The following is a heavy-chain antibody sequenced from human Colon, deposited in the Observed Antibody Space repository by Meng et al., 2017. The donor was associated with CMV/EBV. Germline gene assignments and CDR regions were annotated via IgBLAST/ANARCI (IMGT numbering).Heavy chain of an antibody. D-gene: IGHD3-22*01. Sequence: GESLKISCAASGFSFSSYAMSWVRQAPGKGLEWVSEIYSGGTAATYADSVKGRFTISRENAKNSLYLQMSSLSAEDTAVYYCVRDNARVQGNIPILVVPQGFDYWGQGTVVTVSS. CDR1: GFSFSSYA. CDR3: VRDNARVQGNIPILVVPQGFDY. CDR2: IYSGGTAA. J-gene: IGHJ4*02. V-gene: IGHV3-23*03.